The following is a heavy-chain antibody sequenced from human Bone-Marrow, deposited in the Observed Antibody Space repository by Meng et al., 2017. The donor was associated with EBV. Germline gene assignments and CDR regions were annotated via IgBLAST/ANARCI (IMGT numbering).Heavy chain of an antibody. CDR2: IYYSGIT. CDR1: GASISGSSYL. D-gene: IGHD3-9*01. J-gene: IGHJ5*02. V-gene: IGHV4-39*07. Sequence: PRLQGCGPGLVKPSEALSLTCSVSGASISGSSYLWGWIRQSPGEGLEWIASIYYSGITYYNPSLKSRVSISVDTSNNQFSLRLTSVTAADTAVYYCATVKGGNYFPWFDPWGQGTLVTVSS. CDR3: ATVKGGNYFPWFDP.